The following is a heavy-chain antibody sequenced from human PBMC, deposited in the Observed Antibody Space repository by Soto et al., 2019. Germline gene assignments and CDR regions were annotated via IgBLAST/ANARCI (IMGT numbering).Heavy chain of an antibody. J-gene: IGHJ6*02. D-gene: IGHD2-21*01. Sequence: EVQLVESGGGLVQPGGSLRLSCAASGFTCSSYAMHWVRQAPGKGLEYVSAITSNGGHTDYASSVKGRFTISRDNSKNTLYLQMGSLRVEDMAVYYCARRIPFGYGMDVWGQGTTVTVSS. CDR3: ARRIPFGYGMDV. CDR2: ITSNGGHT. CDR1: GFTCSSYA. V-gene: IGHV3-64*01.